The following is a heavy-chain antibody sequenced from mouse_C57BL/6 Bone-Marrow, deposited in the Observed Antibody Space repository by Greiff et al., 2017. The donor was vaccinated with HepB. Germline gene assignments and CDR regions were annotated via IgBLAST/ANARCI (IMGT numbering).Heavy chain of an antibody. D-gene: IGHD3-1*01. CDR3: ARSGLGSLFAY. Sequence: VQLQESGAELVKPGASVKISCKASGYAFSSYWMNWVKQRPGKGLEWIGQIYPGDGDTNYNGKFKGKATLTADKSSSTAYMQLSSLTSEDSAVYFCARSGLGSLFAYWGQGTLVTVSA. CDR2: IYPGDGDT. CDR1: GYAFSSYW. J-gene: IGHJ3*01. V-gene: IGHV1-80*01.